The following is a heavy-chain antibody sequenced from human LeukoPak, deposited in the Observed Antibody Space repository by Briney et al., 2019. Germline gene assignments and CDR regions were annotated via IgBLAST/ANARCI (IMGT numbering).Heavy chain of an antibody. CDR3: ASRSIVVVVAAIDY. CDR1: GGSFSGYY. D-gene: IGHD2-15*01. V-gene: IGHV4-34*01. J-gene: IGHJ4*02. CDR2: INHSGST. Sequence: SETLSLTCAVYGGSFSGYYWSWIRQPPGKGLEWIGEINHSGSTNYNPSLKSRVTISVDTSKNQFSLKLSSVTAANTAVYYCASRSIVVVVAAIDYWGQGTLVTVSS.